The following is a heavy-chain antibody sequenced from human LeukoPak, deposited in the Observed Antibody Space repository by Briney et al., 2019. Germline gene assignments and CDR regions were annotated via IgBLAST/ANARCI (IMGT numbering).Heavy chain of an antibody. Sequence: ASVKVSCKASGYTFTSYYMHWVRQAPGQGLEWMGLINPSGGSTSYAQKFQGRVTMTRDTSTSTVYMELSSLRSEDTAVYYCARRGAYYYDSSGYSNFDYWGQGTLVTVPS. J-gene: IGHJ4*02. CDR1: GYTFTSYY. D-gene: IGHD3-22*01. CDR2: INPSGGST. V-gene: IGHV1-46*01. CDR3: ARRGAYYYDSSGYSNFDY.